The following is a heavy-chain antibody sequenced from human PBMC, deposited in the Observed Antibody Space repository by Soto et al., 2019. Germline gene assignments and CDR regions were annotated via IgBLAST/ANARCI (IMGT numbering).Heavy chain of an antibody. D-gene: IGHD5-12*01. CDR1: GFIFSGYA. Sequence: QVQLVESGGGVVQPGRSLRLSCAASGFIFSGYAMHWVRQAPGKGLEWVAVISYDGNTKYYADPVKGRFTVSRDNSKNTLYVQMNNLSAEDTAMYYCAKETSAYEIDYWGQGTLVNVSS. V-gene: IGHV3-30-3*01. CDR2: ISYDGNTK. CDR3: AKETSAYEIDY. J-gene: IGHJ4*02.